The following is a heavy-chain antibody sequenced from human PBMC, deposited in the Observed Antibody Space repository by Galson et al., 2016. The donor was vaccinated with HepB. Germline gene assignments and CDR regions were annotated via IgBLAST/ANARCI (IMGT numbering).Heavy chain of an antibody. CDR1: GFTFGNYA. V-gene: IGHV3-49*03. Sequence: SLRLSCAASGFTFGNYAMSWFRQAPGKGLEWVSFIRSKAYGGTTEYAASVKGRFTISRDESNSIVSLQLDSLKAEDTAVYYFNRDGLPNWNDWGDYFGYWGQGTLVTVSS. D-gene: IGHD1-20*01. CDR2: IRSKAYGGTT. CDR3: NRDGLPNWNDWGDYFGY. J-gene: IGHJ4*02.